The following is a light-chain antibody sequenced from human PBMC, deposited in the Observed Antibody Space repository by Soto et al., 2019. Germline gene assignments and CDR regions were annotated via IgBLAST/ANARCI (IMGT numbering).Light chain of an antibody. CDR3: QQYYSYPRT. J-gene: IGKJ3*01. Sequence: AIRMTQSPSSLSASTGDRVTITCRASQGISSYLAWYQQKPGKPPKLLIYAASTLQSGVPSRFSGSGSGTDFTLTISCLQSEDFATYYCQQYYSYPRTFGPGTKVDIK. CDR1: QGISSY. V-gene: IGKV1-8*01. CDR2: AAS.